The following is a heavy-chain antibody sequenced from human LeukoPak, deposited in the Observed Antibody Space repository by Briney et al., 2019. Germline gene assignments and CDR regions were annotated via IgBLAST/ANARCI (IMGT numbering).Heavy chain of an antibody. CDR3: AREPRDCTGGTCHSGGGYYFEY. J-gene: IGHJ4*02. CDR1: GFTFSSYA. CDR2: VSGSGANT. V-gene: IGHV3-23*01. D-gene: IGHD2-8*02. Sequence: GGSLRLSCAASGFTFSSYAMSWVRHAPGKGLELVSAVSGSGANTYHSDSVRGRFTISRDNSKNTLHLQMNSLRAEDTAVFYCAREPRDCTGGTCHSGGGYYFEYWGQGILVTVSS.